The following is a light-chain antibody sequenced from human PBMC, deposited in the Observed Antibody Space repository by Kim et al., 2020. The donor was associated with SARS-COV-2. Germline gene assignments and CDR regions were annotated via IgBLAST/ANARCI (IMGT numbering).Light chain of an antibody. V-gene: IGKV3-20*01. J-gene: IGKJ1*01. Sequence: LSPGESATLSCRASQSVGSNYLSWFQQKPGLAPRLLIYAASSRATGIPDRFSGSGSGTDFTLTISRLEPEDFAIYYCQQYGSLPWTFGQGTK. CDR1: QSVGSNY. CDR2: AAS. CDR3: QQYGSLPWT.